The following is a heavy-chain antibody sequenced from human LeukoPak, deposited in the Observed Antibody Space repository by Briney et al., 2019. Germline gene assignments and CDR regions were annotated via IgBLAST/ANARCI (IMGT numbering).Heavy chain of an antibody. J-gene: IGHJ4*02. CDR3: AKVGQNYDILTYYFDY. Sequence: PGGSLRLSCAASGFTVSSNYMSWVRQAPGKGLEWVSVIYSGGSTYYADSVKGRFTISRDNSKNTLYLQMNSLRAEDTAVYYCAKVGQNYDILTYYFDYWGQGTLVTVSS. V-gene: IGHV3-53*01. CDR1: GFTVSSNY. D-gene: IGHD3-9*01. CDR2: IYSGGST.